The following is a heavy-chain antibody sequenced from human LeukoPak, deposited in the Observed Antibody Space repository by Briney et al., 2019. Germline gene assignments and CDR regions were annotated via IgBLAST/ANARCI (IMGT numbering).Heavy chain of an antibody. J-gene: IGHJ2*01. V-gene: IGHV3-33*01. Sequence: GGSLRLSCAASGFNFNDYDMDWVRQAPGKGPEWVAVIWDDGSNKYYAESVKGRFTISRDISKNMLYLQMNNLRVEDTAVYYCARERGGQDWDFDLWGRGTLVTVSS. CDR2: IWDDGSNK. D-gene: IGHD3-10*01. CDR1: GFNFNDYD. CDR3: ARERGGQDWDFDL.